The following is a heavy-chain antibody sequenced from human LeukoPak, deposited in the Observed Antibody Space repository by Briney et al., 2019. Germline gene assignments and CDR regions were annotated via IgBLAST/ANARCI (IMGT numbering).Heavy chain of an antibody. CDR3: SRESGAFSPFGY. Sequence: SGTLSLTCDVSGGSISRTNWWSWVRQSPGQGLEWIGEISLSGRTNYNPSLQSRVTMSLDESKNQLSLDLASVTAADTAVYYCSRESGAFSPFGYWGQGTLVTVHS. J-gene: IGHJ4*02. V-gene: IGHV4-4*02. CDR2: ISLSGRT. D-gene: IGHD1-26*01. CDR1: GGSISRTNW.